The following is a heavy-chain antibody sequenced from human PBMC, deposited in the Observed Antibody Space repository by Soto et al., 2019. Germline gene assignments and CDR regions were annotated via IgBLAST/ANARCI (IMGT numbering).Heavy chain of an antibody. CDR3: AREYCCGDCFSRYYYYGMDV. J-gene: IGHJ6*02. CDR1: GFTFTSSA. Sequence: GASVKVSCKASGFTFTSSAVQWVRQARGQRLEWIGWIVVGSGNTNYAQKFQERVTITRDMSTSTAYMELSSLRSEDTAVYYCAREYCCGDCFSRYYYYGMDVWGQGTTVTVSS. CDR2: IVVGSGNT. V-gene: IGHV1-58*01. D-gene: IGHD2-21*02.